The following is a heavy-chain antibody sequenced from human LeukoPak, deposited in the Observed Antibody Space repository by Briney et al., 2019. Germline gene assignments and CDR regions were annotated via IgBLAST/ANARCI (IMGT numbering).Heavy chain of an antibody. D-gene: IGHD4-17*01. CDR3: AKGHTLRLKIAKNHFDY. J-gene: IGHJ4*02. V-gene: IGHV3-23*01. Sequence: GGSLRLSCAASGFTFDDYGMSWVRQAPGKGLEWVSAISGSGGSTYYADSVKGRFTISRDNSKNTLYLQMNSLRAEDTAVYYCAKGHTLRLKIAKNHFDYWGQGTLVTVSS. CDR1: GFTFDDYG. CDR2: ISGSGGST.